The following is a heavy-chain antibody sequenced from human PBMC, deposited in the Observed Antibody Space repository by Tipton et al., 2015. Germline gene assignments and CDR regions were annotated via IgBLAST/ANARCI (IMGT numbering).Heavy chain of an antibody. Sequence: SLRLSCSVSGDSISSSNWWSWVRQPPGKGLEWIGEIHHGGSTNYNPSLKSRVTMSADTSKNQSSLKLSSVTAADTAVYYCAREKRISIFGVLIPHFDFWGQGALVSVSS. D-gene: IGHD3-3*01. CDR2: IHHGGST. V-gene: IGHV4-4*02. CDR3: AREKRISIFGVLIPHFDF. J-gene: IGHJ4*02. CDR1: GDSISSSNW.